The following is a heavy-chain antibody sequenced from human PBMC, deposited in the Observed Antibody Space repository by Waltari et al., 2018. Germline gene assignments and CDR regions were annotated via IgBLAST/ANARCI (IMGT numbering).Heavy chain of an antibody. CDR3: AKETSGAIFAATKGPFDI. CDR2: FDPEDGET. J-gene: IGHJ3*02. V-gene: IGHV1-24*01. Sequence: QVQLVQSGAEVKKPGASVKVSCKVFGYTLTELSMHWVRQAPGKGLEWMGGFDPEDGETIYAQKCQGRVTMTTDTSTSTAYMELRSLRSDDTAVYYCAKETSGAIFAATKGPFDIWGQGTMVTVSS. D-gene: IGHD3-3*01. CDR1: GYTLTELS.